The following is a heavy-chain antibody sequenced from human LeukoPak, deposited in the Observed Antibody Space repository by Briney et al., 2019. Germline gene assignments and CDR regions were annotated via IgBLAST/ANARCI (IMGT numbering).Heavy chain of an antibody. V-gene: IGHV1-69*13. CDR2: IIPIFGTA. Sequence: ASVKVSCKASGGTFSSYAISWVRQAPGQGLEWMGGIIPIFGTANYAQKFQGRVTITADESTSTAYMELSSLRSEDTAVYYCASRTTISPRAVSDQPDYDMDVWGQGTTVTVSS. CDR3: ASRTTISPRAVSDQPDYDMDV. D-gene: IGHD3-3*01. CDR1: GGTFSSYA. J-gene: IGHJ6*02.